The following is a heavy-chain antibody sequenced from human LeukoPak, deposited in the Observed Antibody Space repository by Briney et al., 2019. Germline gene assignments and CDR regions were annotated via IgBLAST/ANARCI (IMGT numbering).Heavy chain of an antibody. Sequence: SETLSLTCTVSGRSISSSSYYSGWIRQPPGQGLEWIGTIYYSGSTYYNPSLNSRVTISLDTSKDQFSLKMSSVTAADTALYYCARRDPGGYCSTGSCLTYYYYMDVWGKGTTVTVSS. J-gene: IGHJ6*03. CDR3: ARRDPGGYCSTGSCLTYYYYMDV. V-gene: IGHV4-39*01. D-gene: IGHD2-15*01. CDR2: IYYSGST. CDR1: GRSISSSSYY.